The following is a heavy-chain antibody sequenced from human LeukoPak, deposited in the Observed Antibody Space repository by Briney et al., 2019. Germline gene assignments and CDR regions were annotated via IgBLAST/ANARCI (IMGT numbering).Heavy chain of an antibody. D-gene: IGHD3-10*01. J-gene: IGHJ5*02. CDR2: IKQDGSEK. CDR3: ARVLLWFGEPHWFDP. CDR1: GFTFSSYW. V-gene: IGHV3-7*01. Sequence: PGGSLRLSCAASGFTFSSYWMSWVRQAPGKGLEWVANIKQDGSEKYYVDSVKGRFTISRDNAKNSLYLQMNSLRAEDTAVYYCARVLLWFGEPHWFDPWGQGTLVTVPS.